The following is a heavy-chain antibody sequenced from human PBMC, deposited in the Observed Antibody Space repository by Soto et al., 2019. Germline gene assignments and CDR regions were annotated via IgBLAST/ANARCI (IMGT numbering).Heavy chain of an antibody. Sequence: GGSLRLSCAASGFTFSSYGMHWVRQAPGKGLEWVAVIWYDGSNKYYADSVKGRFTISRDNSKNTLYLQMNSLRAEDTAVYYCACRRFLEWDDAFDIWGQGTMVTVSS. J-gene: IGHJ3*02. CDR2: IWYDGSNK. D-gene: IGHD3-3*01. CDR3: ACRRFLEWDDAFDI. CDR1: GFTFSSYG. V-gene: IGHV3-33*01.